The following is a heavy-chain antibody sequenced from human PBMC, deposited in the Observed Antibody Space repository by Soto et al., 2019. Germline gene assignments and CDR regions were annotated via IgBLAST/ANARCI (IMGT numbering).Heavy chain of an antibody. J-gene: IGHJ5*02. V-gene: IGHV4-39*02. D-gene: IGHD1-26*01. CDR3: ATQEVGGTYVYTFDP. Sequence: QLQLQESGPGLVKPSETLSLTCTVSGGSISSSSYYWGWIRQPPGKGLEWIGSIYCSGSTYYNPSLKSRVTISVDTSKNHFSLKLSSVTAADTAVYYCATQEVGGTYVYTFDPWGLGTLVTVSS. CDR2: IYCSGST. CDR1: GGSISSSSYY.